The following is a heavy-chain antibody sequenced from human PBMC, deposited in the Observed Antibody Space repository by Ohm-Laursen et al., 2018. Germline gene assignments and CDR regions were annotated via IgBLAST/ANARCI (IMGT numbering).Heavy chain of an antibody. Sequence: VASVKVSCKASGYTFTGYYMHWVRQAPGQGLEWMGWINPNSGGTKYAQKFQGRVTMTRDTSISTAYMELSRLRSDDTAVYYCAGGAMTNIFDYWGQGTLVTVSS. J-gene: IGHJ4*02. CDR2: INPNSGGT. CDR1: GYTFTGYY. D-gene: IGHD5-18*01. CDR3: AGGAMTNIFDY. V-gene: IGHV1-2*02.